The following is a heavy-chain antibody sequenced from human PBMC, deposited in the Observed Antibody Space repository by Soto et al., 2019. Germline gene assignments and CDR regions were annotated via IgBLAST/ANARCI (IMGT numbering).Heavy chain of an antibody. Sequence: QVQLVQSGAEVKKPGSSVKVSCKASGGTFSSYTISWVRQAPGQGLEWMGRIITILGIAHYAQKFQGRVTITADKSTSTAYRELSSLSSEDTAVYYCASVPYYYDSSGMGWFDPWGQGTLVTVSS. V-gene: IGHV1-69*02. CDR2: IITILGIA. CDR1: GGTFSSYT. CDR3: ASVPYYYDSSGMGWFDP. J-gene: IGHJ5*02. D-gene: IGHD3-22*01.